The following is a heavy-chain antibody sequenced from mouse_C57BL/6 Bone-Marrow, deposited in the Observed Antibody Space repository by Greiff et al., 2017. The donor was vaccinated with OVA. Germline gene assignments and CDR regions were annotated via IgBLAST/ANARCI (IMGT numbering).Heavy chain of an antibody. CDR3: TRGLITTVAAPFAY. Sequence: VQLQQSGTVLARPGASVKMSCKTSGYTFTSYWMNWVKQRPGQGLEWIGAIYPGNSDTSYNQKFKGKAKLTAVTSASTAYMELSSLTNEDSAVYYCTRGLITTVAAPFAYWGQGTLVTVSA. D-gene: IGHD1-1*01. V-gene: IGHV1-5*01. CDR1: GYTFTSYW. CDR2: IYPGNSDT. J-gene: IGHJ3*01.